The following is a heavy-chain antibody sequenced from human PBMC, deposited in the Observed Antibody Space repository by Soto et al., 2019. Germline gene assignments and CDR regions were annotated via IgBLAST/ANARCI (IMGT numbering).Heavy chain of an antibody. Sequence: PSETLSLTCAVYGGSFSVYCWSWIRHPPGKGLEWIGEINHSGSTNYKWSLKSRLTISVDTSKDQFSLKLISVTAADTAVYYCARKYDSSGYYYAWGQGTLVTVSS. CDR1: GGSFSVYC. CDR3: ARKYDSSGYYYA. J-gene: IGHJ5*02. D-gene: IGHD3-22*01. CDR2: INHSGST. V-gene: IGHV4-34*01.